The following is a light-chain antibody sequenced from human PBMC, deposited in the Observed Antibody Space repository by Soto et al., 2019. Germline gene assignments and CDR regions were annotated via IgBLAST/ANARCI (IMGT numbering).Light chain of an antibody. J-gene: IGLJ3*02. V-gene: IGLV2-14*01. CDR1: SSDVGGYNY. CDR2: EVS. CDR3: SSYTSSSPDWV. Sequence: LTQPASVSGSPGQSITISCTGTSSDVGGYNYVSWYQQHPGKAPKLMIYEVSNRPSGVSNRFSGSKSGNTASLTISGLQAEDEADYYCSSYTSSSPDWVFGGGTKVTVL.